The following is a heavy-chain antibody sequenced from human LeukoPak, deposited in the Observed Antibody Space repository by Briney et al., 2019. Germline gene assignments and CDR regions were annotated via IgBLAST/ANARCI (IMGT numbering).Heavy chain of an antibody. J-gene: IGHJ4*02. V-gene: IGHV1-69*04. D-gene: IGHD3-10*01. CDR2: IIPILGIA. CDR3: ARDLLWFGELSGNNFDY. CDR1: GGTFSSYA. Sequence: ASVKVSCKASGGTFSSYAISWVRQAPGQGLEWMGRIIPILGIANYAQKLQGRVTLTTDTSTSTAYMGLRSLRSDDTAVYYCARDLLWFGELSGNNFDYGGEGTLVTVSS.